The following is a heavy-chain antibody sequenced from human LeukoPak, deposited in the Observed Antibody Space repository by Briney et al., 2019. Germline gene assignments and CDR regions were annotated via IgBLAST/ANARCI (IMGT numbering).Heavy chain of an antibody. Sequence: GGSLRLSCAASGFTVSSYSMNWVRQAPGKGLEWVSSISSSSSYIYYADSVKGRFTISRDNAKNSLYLQMNSLRAEDTAVYYCARILHGSGSYGLDYWGQGTLVTVSS. CDR3: ARILHGSGSYGLDY. CDR2: ISSSSSYI. D-gene: IGHD3-10*01. CDR1: GFTVSSYS. J-gene: IGHJ4*02. V-gene: IGHV3-21*01.